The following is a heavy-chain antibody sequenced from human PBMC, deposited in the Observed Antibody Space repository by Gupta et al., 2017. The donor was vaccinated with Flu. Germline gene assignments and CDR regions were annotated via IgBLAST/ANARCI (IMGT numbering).Heavy chain of an antibody. J-gene: IGHJ4*02. D-gene: IGHD1-26*01. CDR3: ARDSRVGALGFDY. Sequence: RQAPGKGLEWVAVIWYDGSNKYYADSVKGRFTISRDNSKNTLYLQMNSLRAEDTAVYYCARDSRVGALGFDYWGQGTLVTVSS. CDR2: IWYDGSNK. V-gene: IGHV3-33*01.